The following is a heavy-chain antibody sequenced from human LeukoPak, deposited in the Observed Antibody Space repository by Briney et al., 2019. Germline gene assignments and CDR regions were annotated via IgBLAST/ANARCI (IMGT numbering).Heavy chain of an antibody. CDR2: INPNSGGS. CDR1: GYTFTSYY. V-gene: IGHV1-2*02. J-gene: IGHJ4*02. CDR3: ARGPRYGESGYDLGPY. Sequence: ASVKVSCKASGYTFTSYYIHWMRQAPGQGLEWVGWINPNSGGSHYARRFQGRVTMTSDTSINTGYMELTGLTPDDTAVYYCARGPRYGESGYDLGPYWGQGTLVTVSS. D-gene: IGHD5-12*01.